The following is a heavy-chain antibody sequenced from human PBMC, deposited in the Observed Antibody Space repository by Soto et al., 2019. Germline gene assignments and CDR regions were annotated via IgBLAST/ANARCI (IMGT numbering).Heavy chain of an antibody. CDR2: IYYSGST. J-gene: IGHJ4*02. Sequence: SETLSLTCPVSGGSISSSSYYWGWIRQPPGKGLEWIGSIYYSGSTYYNPSLKSRVTISVDTSKNQFSLKLSSVTAADTAVYYCARVDIVATVIDYWGQGTLVTVSS. CDR3: ARVDIVATVIDY. V-gene: IGHV4-39*01. D-gene: IGHD5-12*01. CDR1: GGSISSSSYY.